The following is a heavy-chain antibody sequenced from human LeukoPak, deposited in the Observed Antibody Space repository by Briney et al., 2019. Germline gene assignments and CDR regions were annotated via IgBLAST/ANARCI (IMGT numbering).Heavy chain of an antibody. J-gene: IGHJ4*02. CDR1: GFTFSSYA. V-gene: IGHV3-30-3*01. CDR2: ISYYGCNK. Sequence: GGSLRLSCAASGFTFSSYAIHWVRQAPGKGLEWVAVISYYGCNKYYADSVKGRFTISRENSKNTLYLQMNSLRAEDTAVYYCARGGLAHRGFFNPIDYWGQGTLVTVSS. CDR3: ARGGLAHRGFFNPIDY. D-gene: IGHD1-26*01.